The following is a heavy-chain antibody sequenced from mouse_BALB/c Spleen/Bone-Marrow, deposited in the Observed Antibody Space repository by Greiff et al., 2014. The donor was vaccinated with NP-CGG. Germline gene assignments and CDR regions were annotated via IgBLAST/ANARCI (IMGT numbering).Heavy chain of an antibody. Sequence: VQVVESGPGLVQPSQSLSITCTVSGFSFTSYGVHWVRQSPGKGLEWLGVIWSGGSTDYNAAFISRLSISKDNSKSQVFFKMNSLQANDTAIYYCARNNGGYYSWFAYWGQGTLVTVSA. CDR1: GFSFTSYG. D-gene: IGHD2-3*01. V-gene: IGHV2-2*02. CDR3: ARNNGGYYSWFAY. CDR2: IWSGGST. J-gene: IGHJ3*01.